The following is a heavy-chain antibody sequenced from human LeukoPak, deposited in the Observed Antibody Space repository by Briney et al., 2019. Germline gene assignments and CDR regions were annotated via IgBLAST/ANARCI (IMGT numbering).Heavy chain of an antibody. J-gene: IGHJ4*02. CDR1: GFTFSAYD. Sequence: GGSLRLSCAASGFTFSAYDINWVRQAPGKGLEWVSHISSSGNPIYYADSVGGRFTISRDNAKNSLYLQMNSLRAEDTAVYYCARAFDYWGQGTLVTVSS. CDR3: ARAFDY. V-gene: IGHV3-48*01. CDR2: ISSSGNPI.